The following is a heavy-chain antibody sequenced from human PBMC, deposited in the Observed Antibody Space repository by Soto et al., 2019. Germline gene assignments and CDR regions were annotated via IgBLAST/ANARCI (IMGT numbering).Heavy chain of an antibody. D-gene: IGHD3-10*01. J-gene: IGHJ6*02. CDR3: AREARFGLVRGVITYYYGMGV. CDR1: GGTFSSYT. Sequence: SVKVSCKASGGTFSSYTISWVRQAPGQGLEWMGRIIPILGITNYAQKFQGRVTITTDKSTSTAYMELSSLRSDDTAVYYCAREARFGLVRGVITYYYGMGVWGQGPTVTVSS. CDR2: IIPILGIT. V-gene: IGHV1-69*04.